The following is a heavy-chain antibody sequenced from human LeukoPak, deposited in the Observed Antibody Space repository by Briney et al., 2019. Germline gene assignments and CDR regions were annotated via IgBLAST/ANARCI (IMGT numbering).Heavy chain of an antibody. Sequence: KPSETLSLTCAVYGGSFSGYYWTWIRQPPGKGLEWIGEINHSGSTNYNPSLKSRVTISVDTSKNQFSLKLSSVIAADTAVYYCARVRATGAFDIWGQGTMVTVSS. CDR2: INHSGST. V-gene: IGHV4-34*01. J-gene: IGHJ3*02. CDR1: GGSFSGYY. CDR3: ARVRATGAFDI. D-gene: IGHD1-26*01.